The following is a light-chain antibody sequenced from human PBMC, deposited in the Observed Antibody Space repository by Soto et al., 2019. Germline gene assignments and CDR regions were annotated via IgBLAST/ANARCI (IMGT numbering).Light chain of an antibody. V-gene: IGKV1-5*01. CDR2: DAS. J-gene: IGKJ1*01. CDR1: QSISRW. Sequence: DIHITPSPSTPSSSLGNRVTIAFRARQSISRWLAWYQRKPGKAPKVLIWDASSLHSGVPSRFSGSGYGTEFTLTISSLQPDDFGTYYCQQYNGYSTWTFGQGTKVDIK. CDR3: QQYNGYSTWT.